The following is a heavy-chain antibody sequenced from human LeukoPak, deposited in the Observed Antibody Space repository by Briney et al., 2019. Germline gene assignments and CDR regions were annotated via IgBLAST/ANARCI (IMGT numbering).Heavy chain of an antibody. J-gene: IGHJ4*02. CDR3: ARGPPRYDYVWGSYRSLDFDY. CDR1: GGSISSGSYY. D-gene: IGHD3-16*02. Sequence: KPSETLSLTCTVSGGSISSGSYYWSWIRQPAGKGLEWIGRIYTSGSTNYNPSLKSRVTISVDTSKNQFSLKLSSVTAADTAVYYCARGPPRYDYVWGSYRSLDFDYWGQGTLVTVSS. CDR2: IYTSGST. V-gene: IGHV4-61*02.